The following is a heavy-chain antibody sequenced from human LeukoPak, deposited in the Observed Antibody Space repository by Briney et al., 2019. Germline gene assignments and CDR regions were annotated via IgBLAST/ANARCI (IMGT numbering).Heavy chain of an antibody. CDR2: ISSSSSYI. CDR1: GFTFSSYS. CDR3: ASTGSGSYNPHYYYYMDV. V-gene: IGHV3-21*01. D-gene: IGHD3-10*01. J-gene: IGHJ6*03. Sequence: GGSLRLSCAASGFTFSSYSMNWVRQAPGKGLEWVSSISSSSSYIYYADSVKGRFTISRDNAKNSLYLQMNSLRAEDTAVYYCASTGSGSYNPHYYYYMDVWGKGTTVTVSS.